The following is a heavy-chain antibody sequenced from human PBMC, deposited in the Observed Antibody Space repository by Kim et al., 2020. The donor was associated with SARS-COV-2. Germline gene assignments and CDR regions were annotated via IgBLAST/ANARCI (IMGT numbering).Heavy chain of an antibody. CDR1: GGSISSGSYY. V-gene: IGHV4-61*02. D-gene: IGHD5-18*01. J-gene: IGHJ6*02. CDR3: ARASVDTAMVKRHYYYYYGMDV. CDR2: IYTSGST. Sequence: SETLSLTCTVSGGSISSGSYYWSWIRQPAGKGLEWIGRIYTSGSTNYNPSLKSRVTISVDTSKNQFSLKLSSVTAADTAVYYCARASVDTAMVKRHYYYYYGMDVWGQGTTVTVSS.